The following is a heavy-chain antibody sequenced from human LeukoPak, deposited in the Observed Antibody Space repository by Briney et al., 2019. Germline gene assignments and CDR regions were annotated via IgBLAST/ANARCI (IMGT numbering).Heavy chain of an antibody. J-gene: IGHJ4*02. V-gene: IGHV3-23*01. D-gene: IGHD3-22*01. Sequence: ETLSLTCTVSGGSISSSSYYWGWVRQAPGKGLEWVSAISGSGGSTYYADSVKGRFTISRDNSKNTLYLQMNSLRAEDTAVYYCAKDGYYYDSSGYFWGQGTLVTVSS. CDR1: GGSISSSSYY. CDR2: ISGSGGST. CDR3: AKDGYYYDSSGYF.